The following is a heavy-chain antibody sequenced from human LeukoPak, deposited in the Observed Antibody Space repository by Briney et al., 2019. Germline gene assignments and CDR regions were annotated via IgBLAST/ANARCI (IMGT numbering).Heavy chain of an antibody. D-gene: IGHD5-24*01. J-gene: IGHJ4*02. CDR1: GYTFTSYG. CDR3: ARGDWDGYNPNYFDY. Sequence: ASVKVSCKASGYTFTSYGISWVRQAPGQGLEWMGWISAYNGNTNYAQKLQGRVTMTTDTSTSTAYMELRSLGSDDTAVYYCARGDWDGYNPNYFDYWGQGTLVTVSS. CDR2: ISAYNGNT. V-gene: IGHV1-18*01.